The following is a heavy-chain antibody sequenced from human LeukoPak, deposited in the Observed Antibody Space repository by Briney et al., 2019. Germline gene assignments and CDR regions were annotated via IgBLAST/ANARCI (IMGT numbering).Heavy chain of an antibody. CDR3: ATAPIVVERTYYFDY. CDR2: FDPEDGET. Sequence: ASVKVSCKVSGYTLTELSMHWVRQAPGKGLEWMGGFDPEDGETIYAQKFQGRVTMTEDTSTDTAYMELSSLRSEDTAVYYCATAPIVVERTYYFDYWGQGTLVTVSS. V-gene: IGHV1-24*01. CDR1: GYTLTELS. J-gene: IGHJ4*02. D-gene: IGHD3-22*01.